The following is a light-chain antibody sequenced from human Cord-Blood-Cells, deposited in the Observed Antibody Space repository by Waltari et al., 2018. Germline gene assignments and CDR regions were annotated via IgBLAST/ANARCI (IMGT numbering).Light chain of an antibody. Sequence: QSALTQPASVSGSPGQSNTISCTGTSSDVGSYNLVSWYQQHPGKAPKLMIYEGSKRTSGVSNRFVGSKSGNTASLTISGLQAEDEADYYCCSYAGSSTYVFGTGTKVTVL. J-gene: IGLJ1*01. CDR1: SSDVGSYNL. V-gene: IGLV2-23*01. CDR2: EGS. CDR3: CSYAGSSTYV.